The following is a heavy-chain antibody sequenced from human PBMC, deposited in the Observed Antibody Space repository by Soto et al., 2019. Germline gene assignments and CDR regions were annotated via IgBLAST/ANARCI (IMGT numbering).Heavy chain of an antibody. CDR2: IYYSGST. V-gene: IGHV4-59*01. J-gene: IGHJ4*02. CDR1: GGSISSYY. D-gene: IGHD2-2*01. CDR3: ARGYCSSTSCYEIDY. Sequence: SETLSLTCTVSGGSISSYYWSWIRQPPGKGLEWIGYIYYSGSTNYNPSLKSRVTISLDTSKNQFSLKLTSVTAADTAMYYCARGYCSSTSCYEIDYWGQGTLVTVSS.